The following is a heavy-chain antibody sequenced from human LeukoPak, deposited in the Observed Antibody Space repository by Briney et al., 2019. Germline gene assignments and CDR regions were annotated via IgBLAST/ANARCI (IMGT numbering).Heavy chain of an antibody. J-gene: IGHJ5*02. CDR1: GYTFTDYY. Sequence: ASVKVSCKASGYTFTDYYMHWVRQAPEQGLEWMGRINPNSGGTKYAQKFQGRVTMTRDTSIGTAYMELNRLTSDDTAVYYCAKCGDFIAASYNWFDPWGPGTLVTVSS. V-gene: IGHV1-2*06. CDR2: INPNSGGT. D-gene: IGHD6-13*01. CDR3: AKCGDFIAASYNWFDP.